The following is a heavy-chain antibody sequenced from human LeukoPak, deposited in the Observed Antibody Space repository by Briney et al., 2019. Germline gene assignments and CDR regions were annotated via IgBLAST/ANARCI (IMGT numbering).Heavy chain of an antibody. V-gene: IGHV3-30*03. Sequence: PGRSLRLSCAASGFTFSSYGMHWVRQAPGKGLEWVAVISYDGSNKYYADSVKGRFTISRDNSKNTLYLQMNSLRAEDTAVYYCARDSSGWGYFDYWGQGTLVTVSS. J-gene: IGHJ4*02. D-gene: IGHD6-19*01. CDR2: ISYDGSNK. CDR3: ARDSSGWGYFDY. CDR1: GFTFSSYG.